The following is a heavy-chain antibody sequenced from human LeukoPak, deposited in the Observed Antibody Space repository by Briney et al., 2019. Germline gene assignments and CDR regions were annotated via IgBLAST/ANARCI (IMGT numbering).Heavy chain of an antibody. V-gene: IGHV1-18*01. J-gene: IGHJ3*02. D-gene: IGHD6-19*01. CDR2: ISAYNGNT. CDR3: ARDRRIAVAEDAFDI. CDR1: GYTFTSYG. Sequence: PGASVKVSCKASGYTFTSYGISWVRQAPGQGLEWMGWISAYNGNTNYAQKLQGRVTMTTDTSTSTAYMELRSLRSDDTAVYYCARDRRIAVAEDAFDIWGQGTMITVSS.